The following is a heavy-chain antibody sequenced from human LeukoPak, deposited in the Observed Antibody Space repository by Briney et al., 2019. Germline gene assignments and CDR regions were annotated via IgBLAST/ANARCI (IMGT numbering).Heavy chain of an antibody. CDR3: ARRGLVPAFDI. D-gene: IGHD3-10*02. Sequence: PGESLRLSCAAYGFTFSSYWMHWVRQAPGKGLVWLSRVNSDGNITTYADSVRGRFTISRDNAKNTLYLQMNSLRAEDTAVYYCARRGLVPAFDIWGQGTMVSVTS. V-gene: IGHV3-74*01. CDR2: VNSDGNIT. CDR1: GFTFSSYW. J-gene: IGHJ3*02.